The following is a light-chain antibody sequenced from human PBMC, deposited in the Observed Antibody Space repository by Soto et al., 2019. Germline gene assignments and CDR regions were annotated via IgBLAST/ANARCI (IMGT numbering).Light chain of an antibody. Sequence: EIVLTQSPGTLSLSPGERATLSCRASQSVSSSYLAWYQQKPGQATRLIIDGASSRATGIPDRFSGRGAGTDFTLTIIRLEPEDFAAYYCQQYGSSPPTFGPGTKVDIK. CDR3: QQYGSSPPT. V-gene: IGKV3-20*01. J-gene: IGKJ3*01. CDR2: GAS. CDR1: QSVSSSY.